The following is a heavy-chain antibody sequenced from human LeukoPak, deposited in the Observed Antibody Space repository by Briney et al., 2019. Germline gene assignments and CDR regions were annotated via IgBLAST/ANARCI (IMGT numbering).Heavy chain of an antibody. CDR2: IYSGGST. V-gene: IGHV3-53*01. J-gene: IGHJ6*03. Sequence: GGSLRLSCAASGFTVSSNYMSWVRQAPGKGLEWVSVIYSGGSTYYADSVKGRFTISRDNSKNTLYLQMNSLRAEDTAVYYCASRGCSGGSCYGYYYYYTDVWGKGTTVTVSS. CDR3: ASRGCSGGSCYGYYYYYTDV. CDR1: GFTVSSNY. D-gene: IGHD2-15*01.